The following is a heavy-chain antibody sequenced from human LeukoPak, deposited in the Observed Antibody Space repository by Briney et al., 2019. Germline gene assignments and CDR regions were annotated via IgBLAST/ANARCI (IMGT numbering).Heavy chain of an antibody. J-gene: IGHJ4*02. CDR3: ARLLVTTGD. CDR2: INPNSGGT. D-gene: IGHD4-11*01. V-gene: IGHV1-2*02. CDR1: GYIFTGYY. Sequence: ASVKVSCKASGYIFTGYYMHWVRQAPGQGLERMGWINPNSGGTKYAQKFQGRVTMTRDTSITTAYMELSRLRSDDTAVYYCARLLVTTGDWGQGTLVTVSS.